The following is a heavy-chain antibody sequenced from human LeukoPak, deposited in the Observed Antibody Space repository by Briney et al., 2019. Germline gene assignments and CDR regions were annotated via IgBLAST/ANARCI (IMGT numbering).Heavy chain of an antibody. V-gene: IGHV3-21*01. J-gene: IGHJ4*02. Sequence: PGGSLRLSCAASGFTFSSYSMNWVRQAPGKGLEWVSSISSSSSYIYYADSVKGRFTISRDNSKNTLSLQMNSLRAEDTAVYYCAKGVYGSGSYFDYWGQGTLVTVSS. CDR1: GFTFSSYS. CDR3: AKGVYGSGSYFDY. D-gene: IGHD3-10*01. CDR2: ISSSSSYI.